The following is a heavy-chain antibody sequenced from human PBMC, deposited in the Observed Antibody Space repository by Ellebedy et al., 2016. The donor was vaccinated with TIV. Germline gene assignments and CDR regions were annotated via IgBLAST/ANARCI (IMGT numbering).Heavy chain of an antibody. CDR2: INHSGST. J-gene: IGHJ6*03. CDR1: GGSFSGYY. V-gene: IGHV4-34*01. CDR3: ARGYYYMDV. Sequence: SETLSLXXAVYGGSFSGYYWSWIRQPPGKGLEWIGEINHSGSTNYNPSLKSRVTISVDTSKNQFSLKLSSVTAADTAVYYCARGYYYMDVWGKGTTVTVSS.